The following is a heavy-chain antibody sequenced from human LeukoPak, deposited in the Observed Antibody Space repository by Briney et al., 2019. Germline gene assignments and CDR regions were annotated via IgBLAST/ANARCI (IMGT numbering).Heavy chain of an antibody. D-gene: IGHD3-9*01. V-gene: IGHV1-18*01. CDR2: ISAYNGNT. CDR3: ARVWSYDILTGQLSGLHWFDP. CDR1: GYTFTSYG. J-gene: IGHJ5*02. Sequence: ASVKGSCKASGYTFTSYGISWVRQAPGQGLEWMGWISAYNGNTNYAQKLQGRVTMTTDTSTSTAYMELRSLRSDDTAVYYCARVWSYDILTGQLSGLHWFDPWGQGTLVTVSS.